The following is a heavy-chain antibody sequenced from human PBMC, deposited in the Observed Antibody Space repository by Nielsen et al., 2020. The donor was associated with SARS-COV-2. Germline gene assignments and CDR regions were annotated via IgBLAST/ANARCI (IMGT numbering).Heavy chain of an antibody. V-gene: IGHV3-23*01. CDR3: AITPWSGYYGDNYMDV. J-gene: IGHJ6*03. CDR1: GFTFSSYA. D-gene: IGHD3-3*01. CDR2: ISGSGGST. Sequence: GGSLRLSCAASGFTFSSYAVSWVRQAPGKGLEWVSAISGSGGSTYYADSVKGRFTISRDNAKNSLYLQMNSLRAEDTALYHCAITPWSGYYGDNYMDVWGKGTTVTVSS.